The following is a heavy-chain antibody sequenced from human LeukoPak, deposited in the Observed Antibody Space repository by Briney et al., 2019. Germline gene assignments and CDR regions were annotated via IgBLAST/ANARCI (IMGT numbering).Heavy chain of an antibody. CDR1: GFTFNYAW. Sequence: GGSLRLSCAASGFTFNYAWMNWVRQAPGRGLEWVGRIKSENDGGTSDYAATVKGRFTISRDDSKKTLYLQMNSLDTEDTAFYYCWGVFDILTGRLDYWGQGTLVTVSS. V-gene: IGHV3-15*01. CDR3: WGVFDILTGRLDY. CDR2: IKSENDGGTS. J-gene: IGHJ4*02. D-gene: IGHD3-9*01.